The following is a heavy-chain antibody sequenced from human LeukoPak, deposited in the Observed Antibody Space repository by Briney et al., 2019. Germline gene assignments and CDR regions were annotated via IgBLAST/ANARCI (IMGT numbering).Heavy chain of an antibody. CDR3: ARGSSSWSFDY. D-gene: IGHD6-13*01. J-gene: IGHJ4*02. Sequence: PSETLSLTCTVSGGSISSGGYYWSWIRQHPGKGLEWIGYIYYSGSTYYNPSLKSRVTISVDTSKNQFSLKLSSVTAADTAVYYCARGSSSWSFDYWGQGTLVTVSS. CDR1: GGSISSGGYY. CDR2: IYYSGST. V-gene: IGHV4-30-4*08.